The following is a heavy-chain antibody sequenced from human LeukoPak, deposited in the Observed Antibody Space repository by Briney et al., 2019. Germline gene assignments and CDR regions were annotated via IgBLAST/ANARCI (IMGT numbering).Heavy chain of an antibody. D-gene: IGHD6-13*01. CDR3: AQNLVAAAGDH. CDR1: GFTFSSYW. CDR2: IKPDGSVG. V-gene: IGHV3-7*01. Sequence: GGSLRLSCAASGFTFSSYWMTWVRLAPGKGLEWVANIKPDGSVGYYVDSVRGRFIISRDNAGNSLYLQMNSLRVEDTAVYYCAQNLVAAAGDHWGQGTLLIVSS. J-gene: IGHJ1*01.